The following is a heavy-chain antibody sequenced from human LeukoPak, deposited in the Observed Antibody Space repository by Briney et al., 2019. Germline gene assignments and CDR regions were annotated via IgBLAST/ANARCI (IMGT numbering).Heavy chain of an antibody. V-gene: IGHV3-23*01. CDR3: AKDGVVVVITTGWFDP. D-gene: IGHD3-22*01. CDR2: ISGSGGST. J-gene: IGHJ5*02. Sequence: GGSLRLSCAASGFTFSSYWMSWVRQAPGKGLEWVSAISGSGGSTYYADSVKGRFTISRDNSKNTLYLQMNSLRAEDTAVYYCAKDGVVVVITTGWFDPWGQGTLVTVSS. CDR1: GFTFSSYW.